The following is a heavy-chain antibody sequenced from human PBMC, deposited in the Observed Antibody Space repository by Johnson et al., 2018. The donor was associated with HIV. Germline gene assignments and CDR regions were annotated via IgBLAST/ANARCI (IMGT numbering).Heavy chain of an antibody. CDR3: ARDAPNFFHSSGVRDDAFDI. Sequence: VQLVESGGGLVQPGGSLRLSCAASGLTVSGNYMNWVRQAPGKGLEWVSVIYSDGGTYYADSVQGRFTLSRDNSQNTLYLQMNSLRAEDTAVYYCARDAPNFFHSSGVRDDAFDIWGPGTMVTVS. J-gene: IGHJ3*02. CDR1: GLTVSGNY. CDR2: IYSDGGT. V-gene: IGHV3-66*01. D-gene: IGHD3-22*01.